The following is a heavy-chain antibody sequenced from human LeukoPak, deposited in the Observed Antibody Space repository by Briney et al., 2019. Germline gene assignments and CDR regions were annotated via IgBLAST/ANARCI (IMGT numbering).Heavy chain of an antibody. CDR3: ASSYYYYMDV. J-gene: IGHJ6*03. V-gene: IGHV3-7*01. CDR1: GFTFSSYW. Sequence: GGSLRLSCTASGFTFSSYWMSWVRQAPGKGLEWVANIKQDGSEKYYVDSVKGRFTISRDNAKNSLYLQMNSLRAEDTAVYYYASSYYYYMDVWGKGTTVTVSS. CDR2: IKQDGSEK.